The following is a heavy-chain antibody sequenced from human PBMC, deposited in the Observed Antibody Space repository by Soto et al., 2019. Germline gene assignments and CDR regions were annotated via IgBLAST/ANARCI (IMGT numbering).Heavy chain of an antibody. V-gene: IGHV4-59*01. CDR1: GGSISSYY. Sequence: QVQLQESGPGLVKPSETLSLTCTVSGGSISSYYWSWIRQPPGKGLEWIGYIYYSGSTNYNTSLKSRVTISVDTSKNQFSLKLSSVTAADTAVYYCARGDPFLWFGEKVYYGMDVWGQGTTVTVSS. J-gene: IGHJ6*02. D-gene: IGHD3-10*01. CDR2: IYYSGST. CDR3: ARGDPFLWFGEKVYYGMDV.